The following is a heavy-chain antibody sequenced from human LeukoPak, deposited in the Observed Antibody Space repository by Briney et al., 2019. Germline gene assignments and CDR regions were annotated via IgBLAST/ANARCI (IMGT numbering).Heavy chain of an antibody. J-gene: IGHJ4*02. D-gene: IGHD3-22*01. CDR1: GFTFSSFA. CDR3: ARETSSYDSNGYYSY. V-gene: IGHV3-30*04. CDR2: VSYLGSKT. Sequence: GGSLRLSCAASGFTFSSFAMHWVRQAPGRGLEWVATVSYLGSKTYYADSVKGRFTISRDNSKNTLYLQMNGLRAEDTAVYYCARETSSYDSNGYYSYWGQGTLVTVSS.